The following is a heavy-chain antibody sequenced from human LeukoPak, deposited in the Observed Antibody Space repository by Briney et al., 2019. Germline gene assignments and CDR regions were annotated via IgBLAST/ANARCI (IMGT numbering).Heavy chain of an antibody. Sequence: SETLSLTCAVYGGSFSGYYWSWIRQPPGKGLEWIGEINHSGSTNYNPSLKSRVTISVDTSKNQFSLKLSSVTAADTAVYYCARGQAVPAAIKNFDLWGRGTLVTVSS. J-gene: IGHJ2*01. CDR1: GGSFSGYY. D-gene: IGHD2-2*02. V-gene: IGHV4-34*01. CDR2: INHSGST. CDR3: ARGQAVPAAIKNFDL.